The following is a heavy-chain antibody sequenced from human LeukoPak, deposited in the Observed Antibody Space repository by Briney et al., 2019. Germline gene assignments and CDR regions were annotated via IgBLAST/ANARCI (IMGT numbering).Heavy chain of an antibody. V-gene: IGHV3-7*05. Sequence: GGSLRLSCTASGFTFSSNWMSWVRQAPGKGLEWVANIKQDGSEKYYVDSVKGRFTISRDNAKNSLYLQMNSLRAEDTAVYYCARDLSSGISDYGDGGWGQGTLVTVSS. J-gene: IGHJ4*02. CDR3: ARDLSSGISDYGDGG. CDR2: IKQDGSEK. CDR1: GFTFSSNW. D-gene: IGHD4-17*01.